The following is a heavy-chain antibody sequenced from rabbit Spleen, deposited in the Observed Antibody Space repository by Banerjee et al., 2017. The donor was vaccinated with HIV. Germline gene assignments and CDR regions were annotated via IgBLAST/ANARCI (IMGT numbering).Heavy chain of an antibody. Sequence: QSLEESGGGLVKPEGSLTLTCTASGFSFSTSAYMCWVRQAPGKGLEWIACIAAGTTSNTYYASWAKDRFTISKTSSTTVTLQMTSLTAADTATYFCARDTSSSFSSYGMDLWGPGTLVTVS. CDR3: ARDTSSSFSSYGMDL. CDR2: IAAGTTSNT. J-gene: IGHJ6*01. D-gene: IGHD1-1*01. V-gene: IGHV1S40*01. CDR1: GFSFSTSAY.